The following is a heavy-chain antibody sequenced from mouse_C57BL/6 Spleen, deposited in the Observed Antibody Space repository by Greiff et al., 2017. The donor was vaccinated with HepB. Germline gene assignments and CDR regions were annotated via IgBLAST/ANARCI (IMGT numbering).Heavy chain of an antibody. CDR2: IHPSDSDT. CDR1: GYTFTSYW. D-gene: IGHD2-3*01. V-gene: IGHV1-74*01. J-gene: IGHJ3*01. CDR3: AIDGYYGGWFAY. Sequence: VQLQQSGAELVKPGASVKVSCKASGYTFTSYWMHWVKQRPGQGLEWIGRIHPSDSDTNYNQKFKGKATLTVDKSSSTASMQLSSLTSEDSAVLYCAIDGYYGGWFAYWGQGTLVTVSA.